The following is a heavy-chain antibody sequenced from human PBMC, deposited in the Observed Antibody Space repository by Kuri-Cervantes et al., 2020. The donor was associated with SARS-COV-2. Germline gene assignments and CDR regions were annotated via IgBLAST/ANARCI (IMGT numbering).Heavy chain of an antibody. CDR2: IYYSGST. J-gene: IGHJ6*02. CDR1: GGSISSYY. CDR3: ARDVQGYSYGSGYYYYGMDV. Sequence: GSLRLSCTVSGGSISSYYWSWIRQPPGKGLEWIGYIYYSGSTNYNPSLKSRVTISVDTSKNQFSLKLSSVTAADTAVYYCARDVQGYSYGSGYYYYGMDVWGQGTTVTCSS. V-gene: IGHV4-59*01. D-gene: IGHD5-18*01.